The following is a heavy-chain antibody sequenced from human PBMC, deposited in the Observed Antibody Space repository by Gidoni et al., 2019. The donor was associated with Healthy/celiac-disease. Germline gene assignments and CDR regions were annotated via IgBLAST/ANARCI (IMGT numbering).Heavy chain of an antibody. CDR2: ISGSGGST. V-gene: IGHV3-23*01. CDR1: GFTFSSSA. Sequence: AASGFTFSSSAMSWVRQAPGKGLEWVSAISGSGGSTYYADSVKGRFTISRDNSKNTLYLQMNSLRAEDTAVYYCAKVFGYSSGWYGATGFDYWGQGTLVTVSS. J-gene: IGHJ4*02. D-gene: IGHD6-19*01. CDR3: AKVFGYSSGWYGATGFDY.